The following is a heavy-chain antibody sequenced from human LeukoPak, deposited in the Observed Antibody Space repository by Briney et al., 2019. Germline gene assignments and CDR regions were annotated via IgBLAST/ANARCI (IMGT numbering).Heavy chain of an antibody. CDR2: IYTCGSS. CDR3: ARHESVVVVSATHSSYYYYGMDV. CDR1: GGSIRSYY. J-gene: IGHJ6*01. V-gene: IGHV4-4*07. D-gene: IGHD2-15*01. Sequence: SETLSLTCTVSGGSIRSYYWSWLRQPAGKGLEWVGRIYTCGSSNYNPTLKSRVTMSVDTSKNHLSLKLSSVTAVDTAVDYCARHESVVVVSATHSSYYYYGMDVWGEGTTVTVSS.